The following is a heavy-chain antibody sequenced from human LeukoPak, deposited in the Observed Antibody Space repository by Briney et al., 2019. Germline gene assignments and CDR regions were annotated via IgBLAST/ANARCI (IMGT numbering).Heavy chain of an antibody. D-gene: IGHD3-3*01. CDR3: AKDFWSGYPVLGYYYYGMDV. J-gene: IGHJ6*02. CDR1: GFTFSSYA. V-gene: IGHV3-23*01. CDR2: ISGSGGST. Sequence: QAGGSLRLSCAASGFTFSSYAMSWVRQAPGKGLEWVSAISGSGGSTYYADSVKGRFTISRDNSKNTLYLQMNSLRAEDTAVYYCAKDFWSGYPVLGYYYYGMDVWGQGTTVTVSS.